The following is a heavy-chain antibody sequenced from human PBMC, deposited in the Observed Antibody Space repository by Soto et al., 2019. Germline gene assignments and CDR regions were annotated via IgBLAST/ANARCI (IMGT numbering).Heavy chain of an antibody. V-gene: IGHV1-2*04. D-gene: IGHD6-13*01. CDR2: INPNSGGT. CDR3: VRGTQSSSWYRY. J-gene: IGHJ4*02. Sequence: ASVKVSCKASGYTFTGYYMHWVRQAPGQGLEWMGWINPNSGGTNYAQKFQGWVTMTRDTSISTAYMELSRLRSDDTAVYYCVRGTQSSSWYRYWGQGTLVTVSS. CDR1: GYTFTGYY.